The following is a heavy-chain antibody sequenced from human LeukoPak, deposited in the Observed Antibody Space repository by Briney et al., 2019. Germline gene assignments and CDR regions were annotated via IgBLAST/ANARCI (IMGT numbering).Heavy chain of an antibody. CDR1: GGSISSYY. CDR2: IYTSGST. CDR3: AREFYVWGSYRSGDWFDP. Sequence: SETLSLTCTVSGGSISSYYWSWIRQPAGTGLEWIGRIYTSGSTNYNPSLKSRVTMSVDTSKNQFSLKLSSVTAADTAVYYCAREFYVWGSYRSGDWFDPWGQGTLVTVSS. D-gene: IGHD3-16*02. V-gene: IGHV4-4*07. J-gene: IGHJ5*02.